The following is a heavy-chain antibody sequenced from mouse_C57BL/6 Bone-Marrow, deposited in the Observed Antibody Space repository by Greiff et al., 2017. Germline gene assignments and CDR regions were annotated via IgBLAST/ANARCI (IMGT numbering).Heavy chain of an antibody. CDR2: IDPENGDT. Sequence: EVQLQESGAELVRPGASVKLSCTASGFNIKDDYMHWVKQRPEQGLEWIGWIDPENGDTEYASKFQGKATITAAPSSNTAYLQLSSLTSEDTADYYCSTLLIYTWDYWGQGTSVTVSS. V-gene: IGHV14-4*01. D-gene: IGHD1-1*01. J-gene: IGHJ4*01. CDR3: STLLIYTWDY. CDR1: GFNIKDDY.